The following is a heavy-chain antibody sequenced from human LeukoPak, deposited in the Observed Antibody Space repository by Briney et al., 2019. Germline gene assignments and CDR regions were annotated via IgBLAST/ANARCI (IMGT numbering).Heavy chain of an antibody. CDR2: ISHIGST. V-gene: IGHV4-38-2*01. D-gene: IGHD2-2*01. Sequence: SETLSLTCGVSGYSINNGYNWGWVRQSPGKGLEYIGSISHIGSTNYNPSLKSRVTISVDTSKNQFSLRLSSVTAADTAVYYCARPGGPAAMRWGPAKDNWFDPWGQGTLVTVSS. CDR1: GYSINNGYN. CDR3: ARPGGPAAMRWGPAKDNWFDP. J-gene: IGHJ5*02.